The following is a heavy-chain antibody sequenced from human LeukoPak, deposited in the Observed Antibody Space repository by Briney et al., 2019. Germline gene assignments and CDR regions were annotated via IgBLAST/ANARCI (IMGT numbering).Heavy chain of an antibody. CDR3: AREEREYCGGDCNDAFDI. D-gene: IGHD2-21*02. J-gene: IGHJ3*02. CDR2: IIPIFGTA. V-gene: IGHV1-69*13. CDR1: GGTFSSYA. Sequence: GASVKVSCKASGGTFSSYAISWVRQAPGQGLEWMGGIIPIFGTANYAQKFQGRVTITADESTGTAYMELSSLRSEDTAVYYCAREEREYCGGDCNDAFDIWGQGTMVTVSS.